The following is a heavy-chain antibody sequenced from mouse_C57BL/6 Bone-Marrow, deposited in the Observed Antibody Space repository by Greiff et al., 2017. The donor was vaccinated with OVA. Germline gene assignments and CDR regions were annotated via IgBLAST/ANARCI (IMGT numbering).Heavy chain of an antibody. CDR1: GYAFTNYL. CDR2: INPGGGGT. Sequence: VQLQQSGAELVRPGTSVKVSCKASGYAFTNYLIEWVKQRPGQGLEWIGVINPGGGGTNYNEKFKGKATLTADKSSSTAYMQLSSLTTEDSAVYFCARGRIYCGSSFAYWGQGTPVTVSA. D-gene: IGHD2-2*01. CDR3: ARGRIYCGSSFAY. V-gene: IGHV1-54*01. J-gene: IGHJ3*01.